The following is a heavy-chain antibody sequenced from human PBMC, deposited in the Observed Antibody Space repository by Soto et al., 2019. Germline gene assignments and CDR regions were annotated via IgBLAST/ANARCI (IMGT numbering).Heavy chain of an antibody. CDR2: IIPIFGTA. Sequence: GASVKVSCKASGGTFSSYAISWVRQAPGQGLEWMGGIIPIFGTANYAQKFQGRVTITADESTSTAYMELSSLRSEDTAVYYCARDGALVYWNYVKDIYYYYGTDVWGKGTTVTVSS. J-gene: IGHJ6*04. CDR1: GGTFSSYA. CDR3: ARDGALVYWNYVKDIYYYYGTDV. D-gene: IGHD1-7*01. V-gene: IGHV1-69*13.